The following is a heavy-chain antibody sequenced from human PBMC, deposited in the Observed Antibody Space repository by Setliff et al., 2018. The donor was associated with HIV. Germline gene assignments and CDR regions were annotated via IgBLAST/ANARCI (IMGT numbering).Heavy chain of an antibody. D-gene: IGHD3-10*01. Sequence: GASVKVSCKASGYTFTGYYMHWVRQAPGQGLEWMGRINPNSGGTNYAQRFQGSVTMTRDTSISTAYMELSRLRSDDTAVYYCARERNYYGYFVVLWGQGTLVTVSS. CDR3: ARERNYYGYFVVL. CDR1: GYTFTGYY. CDR2: INPNSGGT. J-gene: IGHJ4*02. V-gene: IGHV1-2*06.